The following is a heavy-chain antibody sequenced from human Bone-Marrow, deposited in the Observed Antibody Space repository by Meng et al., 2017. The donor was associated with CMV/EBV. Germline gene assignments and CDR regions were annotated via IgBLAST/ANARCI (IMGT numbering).Heavy chain of an antibody. J-gene: IGHJ4*02. CDR3: ARDATSSGYKPRVGGENYFDY. V-gene: IGHV4-59*01. Sequence: GSLRLSCTVSGGSISSYYWSWIRQPPGKGLEWIGYIYYSGSTNYNPSLKSRVTISVDTSKNQFSLRLSSVTAADTAVYYCARDATSSGYKPRVGGENYFDYWGQGTLVTVSS. CDR2: IYYSGST. D-gene: IGHD3-22*01. CDR1: GGSISSYY.